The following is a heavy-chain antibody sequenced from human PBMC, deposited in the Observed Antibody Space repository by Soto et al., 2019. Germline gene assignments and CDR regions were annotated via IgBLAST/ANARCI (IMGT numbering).Heavy chain of an antibody. CDR1: VGSSSSGGYY. CDR3: ARAVSTDFDF. CDR2: IYYIGST. Sequence: SLSLACTVSVGSSSSGGYYWTWILQHPGKGLEWVGAIYYIGSTYSNPSLKSRLTISVDTSKNQFSLTLSSMPDADTAVYYCARAVSTDFDFWGQGTLVTVS. V-gene: IGHV4-31*03. D-gene: IGHD2-8*02. J-gene: IGHJ4*02.